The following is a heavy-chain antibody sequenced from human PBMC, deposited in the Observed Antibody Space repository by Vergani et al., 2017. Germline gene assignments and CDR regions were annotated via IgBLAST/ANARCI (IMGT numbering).Heavy chain of an antibody. Sequence: QVQLQESGPGLVKPSETLSLTCTVSGGSVSSGSYYWSWIRQPPGKGLEWIGYIYYSGSTNYNPSLKSRVTISVDTSKNQFSLKLSSVTAADTAVYYCARDFGYYDSSGYYCALGGMDVWGQGTTVTVSS. D-gene: IGHD3-22*01. CDR2: IYYSGST. CDR1: GGSVSSGSYY. V-gene: IGHV4-61*01. CDR3: ARDFGYYDSSGYYCALGGMDV. J-gene: IGHJ6*02.